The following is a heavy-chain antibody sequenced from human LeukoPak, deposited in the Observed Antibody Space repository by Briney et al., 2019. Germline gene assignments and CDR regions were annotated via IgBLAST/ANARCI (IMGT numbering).Heavy chain of an antibody. Sequence: PSETLSLTCAVSGGSISSSNWWSWVRQPPGKGLEWIGEIYQTGSTNYNPSLKSRVTIFVDKAKNQFSLWLSSVTAADTAVYYCARQITGDSRSWYGVYYYYYYMDVWGKGTTVTVSS. CDR1: GGSISSSNW. CDR2: IYQTGST. D-gene: IGHD6-13*01. J-gene: IGHJ6*03. V-gene: IGHV4-4*02. CDR3: ARQITGDSRSWYGVYYYYYYMDV.